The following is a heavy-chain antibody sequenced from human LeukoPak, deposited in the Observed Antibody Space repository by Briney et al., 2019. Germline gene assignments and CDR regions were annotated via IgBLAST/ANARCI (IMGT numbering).Heavy chain of an antibody. CDR1: GFTFSSYA. CDR2: ISGSGGST. V-gene: IGHV3-23*01. J-gene: IGHJ4*02. CDR3: ARPLYGDYVTNPLDY. D-gene: IGHD4-17*01. Sequence: PGGSLRLSCAASGFTFSSYAMSWVRQAPGKGLEWVSAISGSGGSTYYADSVKGRFTISRDNSKNTLYLQMNSLRAEDTAVYYCARPLYGDYVTNPLDYWGQGTLVTVSS.